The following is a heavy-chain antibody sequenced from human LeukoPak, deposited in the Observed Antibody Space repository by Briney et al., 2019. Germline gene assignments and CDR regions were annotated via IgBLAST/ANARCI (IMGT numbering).Heavy chain of an antibody. D-gene: IGHD1-26*01. CDR1: GFTFRDYS. J-gene: IGHJ4*02. CDR3: ARSGNYWDY. V-gene: IGHV3-7*01. CDR2: IKQDGSEK. Sequence: GGSLRLSCAASGFTFRDYSMNWVRQAPGKGLEWVASIKQDGSEKYYVDSVKGRFTNSRDNAKSSLYLQMNSLRAEDTAVYYCARSGNYWDYWGQGTLVTVSS.